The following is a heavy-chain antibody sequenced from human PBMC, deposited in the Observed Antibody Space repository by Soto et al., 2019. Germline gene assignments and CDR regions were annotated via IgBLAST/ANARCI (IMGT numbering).Heavy chain of an antibody. CDR1: GDSVSSNSAA. D-gene: IGHD1-1*01. V-gene: IGHV6-1*01. CDR2: TYYRSKWYN. J-gene: IGHJ5*02. Sequence: PSQTLSLTCAISGDSVSSNSAAWNWMRQSPSRGVERLGRTYYRSKWYNDYAVSVKSLITINPDTSRNQFSLQLNSLTPEDTAVYYCARAVQNGTPVGNWFDPWGQGTLVTVSS. CDR3: ARAVQNGTPVGNWFDP.